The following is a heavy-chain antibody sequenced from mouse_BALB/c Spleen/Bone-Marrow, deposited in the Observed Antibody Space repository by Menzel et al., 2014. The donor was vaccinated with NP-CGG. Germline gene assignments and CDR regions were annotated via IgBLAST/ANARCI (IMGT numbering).Heavy chain of an antibody. V-gene: IGHV14-3*02. D-gene: IGHD2-4*01. J-gene: IGHJ3*01. CDR2: IDPANGNT. Sequence: EVKLQESGAELVKPGASVKLSCTASGFNIKDTYMHWVKHRPEQGLEWIGRIDPANGNTKYDPKFQGKATITADTSSNTAYLQLSSLTSEDTAVYYCARGDYGGFAYWGQGTLVTVSA. CDR3: ARGDYGGFAY. CDR1: GFNIKDTY.